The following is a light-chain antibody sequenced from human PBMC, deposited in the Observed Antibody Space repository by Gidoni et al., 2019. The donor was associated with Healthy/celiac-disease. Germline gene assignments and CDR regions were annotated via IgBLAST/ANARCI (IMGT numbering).Light chain of an antibody. CDR1: QSVLYSANNNNY. CDR3: QQYYSTPIT. CDR2: GAS. Sequence: DIVMTQSPDSLPVSLGERANIHCKSSQSVLYSANNNNYLAWYQQKPGQPPKLLIYGASTREPGVPDRFSGSGSGTEFTLTISSLQAEDVAVYYCQQYYSTPITFGGGTKVEIK. J-gene: IGKJ4*01. V-gene: IGKV4-1*01.